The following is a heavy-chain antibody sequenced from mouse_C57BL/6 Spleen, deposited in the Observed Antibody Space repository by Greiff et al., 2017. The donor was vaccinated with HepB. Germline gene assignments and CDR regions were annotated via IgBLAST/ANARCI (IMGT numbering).Heavy chain of an antibody. CDR1: GFTFSSYA. D-gene: IGHD2-2*01. CDR2: ISDGGSYT. Sequence: EVKLMESGGGLVKPGGSLKLSCAASGFTFSSYAMSWVRQTPEKRLEWVATISDGGSYTYYPDNVKGRFTISRDNAKNNLYLQMSHLKSEDTAMYYCANGGGYDDYWGQGTTLTVSS. CDR3: ANGGGYDDY. V-gene: IGHV5-4*03. J-gene: IGHJ2*01.